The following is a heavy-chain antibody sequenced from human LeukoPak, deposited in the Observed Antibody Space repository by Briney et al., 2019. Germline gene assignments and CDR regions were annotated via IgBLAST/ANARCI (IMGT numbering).Heavy chain of an antibody. CDR1: GFTFSSYS. J-gene: IGHJ4*02. CDR3: ARVQPRTITIFGVDRGYFDY. V-gene: IGHV3-20*04. Sequence: GGSLRLSCAASGFTFSSYSMNWVRQAPGKGLKWVSGINWNGGSTGYADSVKGRFTIARDKGKKSVYLQMNSLRAEDTALYYCARVQPRTITIFGVDRGYFDYWGQGPLVTVSS. D-gene: IGHD3-3*01. CDR2: INWNGGST.